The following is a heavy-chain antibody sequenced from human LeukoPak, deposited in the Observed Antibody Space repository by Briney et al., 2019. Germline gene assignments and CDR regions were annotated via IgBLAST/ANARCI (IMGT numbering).Heavy chain of an antibody. CDR3: ARGGSSGYYPNWFDP. D-gene: IGHD3-3*01. CDR2: MNPNSGNT. V-gene: IGHV1-8*03. J-gene: IGHJ5*02. Sequence: SVKVSCKASGYTFTSYDINWVRQATGQGLEWMGWMNPNSGNTGYAQKFQGRVTITRNTSISTAYMELSSLRSEDTAVYYCARGGSSGYYPNWFDPWGQGTLVTVSS. CDR1: GYTFTSYD.